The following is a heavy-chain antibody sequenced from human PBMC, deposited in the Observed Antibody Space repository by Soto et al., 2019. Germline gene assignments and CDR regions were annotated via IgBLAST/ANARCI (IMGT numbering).Heavy chain of an antibody. CDR1: GFTFSSYA. J-gene: IGHJ4*02. CDR2: ISGSGGST. D-gene: IGHD2-15*01. V-gene: IGHV3-23*01. Sequence: EVQLLESGGGLVQPGGSLRLSCAASGFTFSSYAMSWVRQAPGKGLEWVSAISGSGGSTYYADSVKGRFTISRDNSTNTGYLEMNSLSAEDTPVYYCAKGGETLVVNPMDPGVLYHWRQGTLVTVSS. CDR3: AKGGETLVVNPMDPGVLYH.